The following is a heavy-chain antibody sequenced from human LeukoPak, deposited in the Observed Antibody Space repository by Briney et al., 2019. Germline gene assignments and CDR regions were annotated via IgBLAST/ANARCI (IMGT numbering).Heavy chain of an antibody. D-gene: IGHD4-17*01. CDR1: GGSISSSSYY. Sequence: PSETLSLTCTVSGGSISSSSYYWSWIRQPPGKGLDWIGYISYSGSTSYNPSLKSRVTISVDTSKNQFSLKLSSVTASDTAVYYCARQGYGDYLLGYYFDYWGQGTLVTVSS. CDR2: ISYSGST. J-gene: IGHJ4*02. CDR3: ARQGYGDYLLGYYFDY. V-gene: IGHV4-61*05.